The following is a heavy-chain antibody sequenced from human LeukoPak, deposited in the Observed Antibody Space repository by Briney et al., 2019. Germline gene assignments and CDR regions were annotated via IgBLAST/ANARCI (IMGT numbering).Heavy chain of an antibody. CDR2: IYAGDSDT. Sequence: GESLKISCKGSGYSFTSYWIGWVRQMPGKGLEWMGIIYAGDSDTRYSPSFQGQVTISADKSISTAYLQWSSLKASDTAMYYCARHDSGLRWEANAFDIWGQGTMVTVSS. CDR3: ARHDSGLRWEANAFDI. D-gene: IGHD4-23*01. CDR1: GYSFTSYW. J-gene: IGHJ3*02. V-gene: IGHV5-51*01.